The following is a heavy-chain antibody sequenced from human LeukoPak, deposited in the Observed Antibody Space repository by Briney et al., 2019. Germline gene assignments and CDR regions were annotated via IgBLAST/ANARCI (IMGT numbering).Heavy chain of an antibody. D-gene: IGHD6-13*01. CDR1: GFTFSSDS. J-gene: IGHJ4*02. Sequence: GGYLRLSCAEPGFTFSSDSVNRVRHGPRKGLKRISYISSSSSTIYYADSVKGRFTISRDNAKNSLYLQMNSLRAEDTAVYYCARGQIAAAGLLHYWGQGTLVTVSS. V-gene: IGHV3-48*01. CDR2: ISSSSSTI. CDR3: ARGQIAAAGLLHY.